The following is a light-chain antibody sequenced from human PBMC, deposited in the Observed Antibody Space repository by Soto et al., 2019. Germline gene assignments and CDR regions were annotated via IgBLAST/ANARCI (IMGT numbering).Light chain of an antibody. V-gene: IGLV2-23*01. Sequence: QSALTQPASVSGSPGQSITISCTGTSSDVGGYKYVSWYQQSPGKAPKRIIYEGTKRPSGVSDRFSGSKFGNMASLTISGLQSEDEADYYCAAWDDSLNGWVFGGGTQLTVL. CDR1: SSDVGGYKY. CDR3: AAWDDSLNGWV. CDR2: EGT. J-gene: IGLJ3*02.